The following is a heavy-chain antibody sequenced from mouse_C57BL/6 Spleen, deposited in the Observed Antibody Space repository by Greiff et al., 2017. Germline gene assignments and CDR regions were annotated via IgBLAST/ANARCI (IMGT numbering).Heavy chain of an antibody. D-gene: IGHD1-1*01. CDR1: GYSFTSYY. V-gene: IGHV1-66*01. Sequence: QVQLQQSGPELVKPGASVKISCKASGYSFTSYYIHWVKQRPGQGLEWIGWIYPGSGNTKYHEKFKGKATLTADTSSSTSYMQLSSLTSEDSAVYYCARSDYGSSFGYFDVWGTGTTVTVSS. CDR3: ARSDYGSSFGYFDV. CDR2: IYPGSGNT. J-gene: IGHJ1*03.